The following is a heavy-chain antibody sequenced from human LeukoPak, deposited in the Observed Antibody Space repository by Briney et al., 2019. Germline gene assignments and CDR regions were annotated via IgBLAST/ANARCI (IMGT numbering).Heavy chain of an antibody. CDR1: DDTFASYG. CDR2: ISPFNGKT. J-gene: IGHJ6*03. D-gene: IGHD2-2*01. Sequence: ASVKVSCKSSDDTFASYGISWVRQAPGQGLEWMGCISPFNGKTNYAQKFQGRVTMTTDTSTSTAYMELRSLKYDDTAVYYCAWGGEIVVEPDGDSYHYYMDVWGTGTTVTVSS. CDR3: AWGGEIVVEPDGDSYHYYMDV. V-gene: IGHV1-18*01.